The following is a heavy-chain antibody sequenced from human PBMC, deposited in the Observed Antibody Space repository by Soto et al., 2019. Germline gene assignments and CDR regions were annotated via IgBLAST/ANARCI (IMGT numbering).Heavy chain of an antibody. V-gene: IGHV3-21*01. CDR3: ARDKGAARPYRFAP. CDR2: ISSSSSYI. CDR1: GFTFSSYS. Sequence: PGGALRLSWAASGFTFSSYSMNWVRQAPGKGLEWVSSISSSSSYIYYADSVKGRFTISRDNAKNSLYLQINSLRAEDTAVYYCARDKGAARPYRFAPWGQGTLVTVSS. D-gene: IGHD6-6*01. J-gene: IGHJ5*02.